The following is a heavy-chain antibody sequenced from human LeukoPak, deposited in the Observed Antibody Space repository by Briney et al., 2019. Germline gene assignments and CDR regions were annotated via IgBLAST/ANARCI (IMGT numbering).Heavy chain of an antibody. J-gene: IGHJ3*02. CDR3: ARDTAGGDSSGYWAFDI. CDR2: INPNSGGT. CDR1: GYTFTGYY. Sequence: ASVKVSCEASGYTFTGYYMHWVRQAPGQGLEWMGWINPNSGGTNYAQKFQGRVTMTRDTSISTAYMELSRLRSGDTAVYYCARDTAGGDSSGYWAFDIWGQGTMVTVSS. V-gene: IGHV1-2*02. D-gene: IGHD3-22*01.